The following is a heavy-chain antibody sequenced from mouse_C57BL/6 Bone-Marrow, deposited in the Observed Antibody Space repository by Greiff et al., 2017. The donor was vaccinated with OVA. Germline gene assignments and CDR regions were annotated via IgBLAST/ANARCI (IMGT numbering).Heavy chain of an antibody. CDR1: GYSITSGYY. D-gene: IGHD4-1*01. J-gene: IGHJ1*03. CDR3: ARLTGYWYFDV. V-gene: IGHV3-6*01. CDR2: ISYDGSN. Sequence: EVKLVESGPGLVKPSQSLSLTCSVTGYSITSGYYWNWIRQFPGNKLEWMGYISYDGSNNYNPYLKNRISITRDTSKNQFFLKLNSVTTEDTATNYCARLTGYWYFDVWGTGTTVTVSS.